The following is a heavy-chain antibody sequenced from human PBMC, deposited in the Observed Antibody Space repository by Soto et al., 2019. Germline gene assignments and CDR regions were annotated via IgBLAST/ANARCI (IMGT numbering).Heavy chain of an antibody. CDR1: GGSFSGYY. V-gene: IGHV4-34*09. CDR3: ARAAFIAARPNWFDP. CDR2: INHSGST. Sequence: SETLSLTCAVYGGSFSGYYWSWIRQPPGKGLEWIGEINHSGSTNYNPSLKSRVTISVDTSKNQFSLKLSSVTAADTAVYYCARAAFIAARPNWFDPWGQGTLVTVSS. J-gene: IGHJ5*02. D-gene: IGHD6-6*01.